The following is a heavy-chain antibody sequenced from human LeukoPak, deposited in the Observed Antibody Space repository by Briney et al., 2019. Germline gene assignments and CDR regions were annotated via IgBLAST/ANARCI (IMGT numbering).Heavy chain of an antibody. CDR1: GYSISSGYY. CDR3: ASLLGYCSSTSCFDAFDI. V-gene: IGHV4-38-2*01. D-gene: IGHD2-2*01. Sequence: SETLSLTCAVSGYSISSGYYWGWIRQPPGKGLEWIGSIYHSGSTYYNPSLKSRVTISVGTSKNQFSLKLSSVTAADTAVYYCASLLGYCSSTSCFDAFDIWGQGTMVTVSS. CDR2: IYHSGST. J-gene: IGHJ3*02.